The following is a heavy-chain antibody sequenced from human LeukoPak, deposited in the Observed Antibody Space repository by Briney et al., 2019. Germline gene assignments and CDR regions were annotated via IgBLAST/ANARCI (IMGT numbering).Heavy chain of an antibody. CDR2: ISGSGGST. V-gene: IGHV3-23*01. CDR1: GFTFSSYA. D-gene: IGHD3-3*01. J-gene: IGHJ4*02. CDR3: AKDGSWNGGYFDY. Sequence: GGSLRLSCAASGFTFSSYAMSWVRQAPGKGLEWVSAISGSGGSTYYADSVKGRFTISRDNSKNTLYLQMNSLRAEDTAVYYCAKDGSWNGGYFDYWGQRTLVTVSS.